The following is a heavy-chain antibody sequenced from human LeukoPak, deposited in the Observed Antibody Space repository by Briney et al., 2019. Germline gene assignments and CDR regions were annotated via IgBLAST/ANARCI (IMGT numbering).Heavy chain of an antibody. Sequence: SWVRQAPGKGLEWVGRIKTKSDGGTTDYAAPVKGRFTISRDDSKNTLYLQMNSLKTEDTAVYYCTTGPLRISMIVIDYWGQGTLLTVSS. CDR2: IKTKSDGGTT. J-gene: IGHJ4*02. CDR3: TTGPLRISMIVIDY. D-gene: IGHD3-22*01. V-gene: IGHV3-15*01.